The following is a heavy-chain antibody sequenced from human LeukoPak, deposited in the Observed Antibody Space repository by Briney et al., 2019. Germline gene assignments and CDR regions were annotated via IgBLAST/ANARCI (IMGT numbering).Heavy chain of an antibody. J-gene: IGHJ4*02. D-gene: IGHD6-13*01. CDR2: ISYDEINT. CDR1: GFTFSSYA. CDR3: TRDLMRIAAPGTSEGLGS. V-gene: IGHV3-30*01. Sequence: PGGSLRLSCAASGFTFSSYAMHWVRQAPGKGLEWVALISYDEINTYYADSVKGRFTISRDNSKNTLYLQVNSLRVEDTAVYYCTRDLMRIAAPGTSEGLGSWGQGTPVTVSS.